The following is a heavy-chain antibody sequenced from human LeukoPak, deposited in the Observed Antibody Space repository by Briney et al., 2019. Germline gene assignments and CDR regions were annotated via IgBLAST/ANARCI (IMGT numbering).Heavy chain of an antibody. CDR1: GGSFSVYY. J-gene: IGHJ5*02. V-gene: IGHV4-59*12. Sequence: SETLSLTCAVYGGSFSVYYWHWIRQPPGKGLEWIGYIYYSGSTNYNPSLKSRVTISVDTSKNQFSLKLSSVTAADTAVYYCARDGYCSGGSCYHNWFDPWGQGTLVTVSS. CDR3: ARDGYCSGGSCYHNWFDP. D-gene: IGHD2-15*01. CDR2: IYYSGST.